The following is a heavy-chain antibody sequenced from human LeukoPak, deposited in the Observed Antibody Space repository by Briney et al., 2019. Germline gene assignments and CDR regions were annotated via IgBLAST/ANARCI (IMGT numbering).Heavy chain of an antibody. CDR3: AREAVAGNREPLDY. CDR2: LTDSSGFT. D-gene: IGHD6-19*01. CDR1: GFTFSDYH. Sequence: GGSLRLSCVATGFTFSDYHMIWLRQAPGKGLEWLSYLTDSSGFTNYADSVKGRFTISRDNSKNTLYLQMNSLRAEDTAVYYCAREAVAGNREPLDYWGQGTLVTVSS. V-gene: IGHV3-11*05. J-gene: IGHJ4*02.